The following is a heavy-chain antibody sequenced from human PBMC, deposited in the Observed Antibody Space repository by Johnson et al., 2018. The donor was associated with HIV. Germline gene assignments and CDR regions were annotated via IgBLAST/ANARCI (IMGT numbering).Heavy chain of an antibody. CDR1: GFTFSSYG. V-gene: IGHV3-23*04. CDR3: AKALRIVGSGVKEAFDI. J-gene: IGHJ3*02. Sequence: EVQLVESGGGVVQPGRSLRLSCAASGFTFSSYGMSWVRQAPGKGLEWVSGVTGTGGDTYYAESVKGRFTISRDNSKNTLYLQMNKLRAEDTAVYYCAKALRIVGSGVKEAFDIWGQGTMVTVSS. D-gene: IGHD3-10*01. CDR2: VTGTGGDT.